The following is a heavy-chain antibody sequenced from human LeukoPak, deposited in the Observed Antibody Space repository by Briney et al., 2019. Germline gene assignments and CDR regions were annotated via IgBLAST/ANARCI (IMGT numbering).Heavy chain of an antibody. CDR2: VSANDGNT. V-gene: IGHV1-18*01. D-gene: IGHD1-14*01. CDR3: ARDAYGSRKGYFDY. Sequence: ASVKVSCKAAGYAFRSYGFSWVRQAPGQGLEWMGWVSANDGNTKSLDKFEGRLTLTTDSSTSTAYLELRSLSSDDTAIYYCARDAYGSRKGYFDYWGQGTLVTVSS. J-gene: IGHJ4*02. CDR1: GYAFRSYG.